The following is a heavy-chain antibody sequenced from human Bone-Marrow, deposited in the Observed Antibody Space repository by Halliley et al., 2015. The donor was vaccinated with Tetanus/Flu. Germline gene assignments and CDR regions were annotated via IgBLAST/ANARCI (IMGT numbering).Heavy chain of an antibody. Sequence: GLEWVGRIRSKVDNYATAYAASVKGRFTVSRDDSKKTAYLQMNSLKTEDTAVYQCLMLTENGDYWGQGTLVTVSS. CDR2: IRSKVDNYAT. V-gene: IGHV3-73*01. D-gene: IGHD3-16*01. J-gene: IGHJ4*02. CDR3: LMLTENGDY.